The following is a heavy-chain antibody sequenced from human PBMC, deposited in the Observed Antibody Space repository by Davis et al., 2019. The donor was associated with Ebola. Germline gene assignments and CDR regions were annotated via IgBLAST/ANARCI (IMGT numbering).Heavy chain of an antibody. CDR3: AREIRRGKVFDY. V-gene: IGHV1-46*01. J-gene: IGHJ4*02. CDR2: INPSGGST. D-gene: IGHD1-14*01. Sequence: ASVQVSCKASGYTFTSYYMHWVRQAPGQGLEWMGIINPSGGSTGYPQKFQGRVTMTRETSTSTVYMELSSLRSEDTAVDYCAREIRRGKVFDYWGQGTLVTVSS. CDR1: GYTFTSYY.